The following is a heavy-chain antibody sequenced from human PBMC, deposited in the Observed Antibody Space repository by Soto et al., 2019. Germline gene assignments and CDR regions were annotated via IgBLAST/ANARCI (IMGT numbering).Heavy chain of an antibody. D-gene: IGHD3-3*01. V-gene: IGHV3-23*01. CDR1: GFTFSIYA. CDR2: VSGNGGTT. J-gene: IGHJ4*02. CDR3: AKGKAHTLFGVDTLFDY. Sequence: PGGSLRLSCAASGFTFSIYAMSWVRQAPGKGLEWVSLVSGNGGTTNYADSVKGRFTISRDNSQKTLYLQMNSLRAEDTAIYYCAKGKAHTLFGVDTLFDYWGQGTLVTVSS.